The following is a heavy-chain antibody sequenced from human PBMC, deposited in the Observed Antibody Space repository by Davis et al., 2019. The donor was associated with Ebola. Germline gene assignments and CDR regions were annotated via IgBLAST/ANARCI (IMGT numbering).Heavy chain of an antibody. Sequence: GESLKISCAASGFTFSDYTLNWVRQAPGKGLEWVSSISSSSDDIYYASSMMGRFTVSRDNANKSLYLQMNSLRAEDTAVYYCARDPTVTPGYYGMDVWGQGTTVTVSS. J-gene: IGHJ6*02. CDR3: ARDPTVTPGYYGMDV. V-gene: IGHV3-21*04. CDR2: ISSSSDDI. D-gene: IGHD4-17*01. CDR1: GFTFSDYT.